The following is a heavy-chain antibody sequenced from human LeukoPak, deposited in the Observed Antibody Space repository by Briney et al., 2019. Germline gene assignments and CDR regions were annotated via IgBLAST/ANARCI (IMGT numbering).Heavy chain of an antibody. CDR2: IKSKTDGGTT. V-gene: IGHV3-15*01. CDR1: GFTFSNAW. D-gene: IGHD3-3*01. Sequence: GSLRLSCAASGFTFSNAWMSWVRQAPGKGLEWVGRIKSKTDGGTTDYAAPVKGRFTISRDDSKNTLYLQMNSLKTEDTAVYYCTTDGNTLRFLEWLESSSYWGQGTLVTVSS. CDR3: TTDGNTLRFLEWLESSSY. J-gene: IGHJ4*02.